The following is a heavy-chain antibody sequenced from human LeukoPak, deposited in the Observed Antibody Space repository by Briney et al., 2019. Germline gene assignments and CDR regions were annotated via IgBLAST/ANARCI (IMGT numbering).Heavy chain of an antibody. CDR2: ISGSGGST. J-gene: IGHJ4*02. CDR3: AKITVATTPNY. D-gene: IGHD3-10*01. V-gene: IGHV3-23*01. CDR1: GFTFSSYA. Sequence: GGSLRLSCAASGFTFSSYAMSWVRQAPGKGLEWVSAISGSGGSTYYADSVKGRFSISRDNSKSTLYLQMSDLRAEDTAVYYCAKITVATTPNYWGQGTLSPSPQ.